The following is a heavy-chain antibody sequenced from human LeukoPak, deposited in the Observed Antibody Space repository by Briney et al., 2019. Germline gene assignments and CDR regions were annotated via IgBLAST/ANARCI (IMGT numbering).Heavy chain of an antibody. D-gene: IGHD3-10*01. CDR1: NYSISSGYY. Sequence: SETLSLICGVSNYSISSGYYWGWIRQPPGQGLEWIGEINHSGSTNYNPSLKSRVTISVDTSKNQFSLKLSSVTAADTAVYYCARQAHRRGVQGFDYWGQGTLVTVSS. CDR2: INHSGST. J-gene: IGHJ4*02. V-gene: IGHV4-38-2*01. CDR3: ARQAHRRGVQGFDY.